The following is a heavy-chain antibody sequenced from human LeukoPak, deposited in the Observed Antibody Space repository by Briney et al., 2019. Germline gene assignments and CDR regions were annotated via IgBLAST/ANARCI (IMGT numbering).Heavy chain of an antibody. J-gene: IGHJ4*02. CDR2: FSAGGDLT. CDR3: AKDISGSSGYYSLFDY. D-gene: IGHD3-22*01. Sequence: GGSLRLSCAASGFTFDTNAMSWVRQAPGKGLEWVSAFSAGGDLTYYADSVKGRFTISRDNSKNTLYLQMNSVRVEDTAVYYCAKDISGSSGYYSLFDYWGQGTLVTVSS. V-gene: IGHV3-23*01. CDR1: GFTFDTNA.